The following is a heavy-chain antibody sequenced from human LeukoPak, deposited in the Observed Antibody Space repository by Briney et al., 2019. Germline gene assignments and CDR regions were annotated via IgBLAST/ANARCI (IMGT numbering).Heavy chain of an antibody. CDR1: GFTFTSSA. J-gene: IGHJ4*02. CDR3: AADPGYSSSWQRDY. D-gene: IGHD6-13*01. CDR2: IVVGSGNT. V-gene: IGHV1-58*01. Sequence: SVKVSYKASGFTFTSSAVQWVRQARGQRLEWIGWIVVGSGNTNYAQKFQERVTVTRDMSTSTAYMELSSLRSEDTAVYYCAADPGYSSSWQRDYWGQGTLVTVSS.